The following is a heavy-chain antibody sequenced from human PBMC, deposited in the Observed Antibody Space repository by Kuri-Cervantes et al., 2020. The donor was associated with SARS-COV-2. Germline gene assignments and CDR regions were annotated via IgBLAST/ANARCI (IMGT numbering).Heavy chain of an antibody. CDR3: ARVYYDSSGYYEVRYFDY. CDR2: IYYSGST. Sequence: SETLSLTCTVSGGSISSSSYYWGWIRQPPGKGLKWIGYIYYSGSTNYNPSLKSRVTISVDTSKNQFSLKLSSVTAADTAVYYCARVYYDSSGYYEVRYFDYWGQGTLVTVSS. CDR1: GGSISSSSYY. V-gene: IGHV4-61*05. D-gene: IGHD3-22*01. J-gene: IGHJ4*02.